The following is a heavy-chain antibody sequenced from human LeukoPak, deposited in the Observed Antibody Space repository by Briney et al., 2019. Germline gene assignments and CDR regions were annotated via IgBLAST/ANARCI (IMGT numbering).Heavy chain of an antibody. Sequence: GGSLRLSCAASGFTFSAYAISWVRQAPGKGLEWVSDISSGGDSTYYADSVKGRFTISRDNAENTLYLQMNSLRAEDTALYYSATRNFSIVVVPDAIIDFDHWGQGTLVTVSA. J-gene: IGHJ4*02. CDR3: ATRNFSIVVVPDAIIDFDH. D-gene: IGHD2-2*01. CDR2: ISSGGDST. CDR1: GFTFSAYA. V-gene: IGHV3-23*01.